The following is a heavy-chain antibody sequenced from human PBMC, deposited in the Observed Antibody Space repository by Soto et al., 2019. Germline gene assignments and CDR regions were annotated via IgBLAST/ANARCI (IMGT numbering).Heavy chain of an antibody. D-gene: IGHD3-16*01. CDR1: GFTFSSYG. CDR3: ARVYGGDYVDY. V-gene: IGHV3-33*01. CDR2: IWYDGSNK. J-gene: IGHJ4*02. Sequence: QVQLVESGGGVVQPGRSLRLSCAASGFTFSSYGMHWVRQAPGKGLEWWAVIWYDGSNKYYADSVKGRFTISRDNSKNSLYLQMNSLRAEDTAVYYCARVYGGDYVDYWGQGTLVTVSS.